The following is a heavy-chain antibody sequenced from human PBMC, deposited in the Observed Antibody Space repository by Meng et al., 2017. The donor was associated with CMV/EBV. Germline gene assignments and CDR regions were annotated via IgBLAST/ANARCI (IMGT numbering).Heavy chain of an antibody. CDR1: GYSISSGYY. Sequence: SETLSLTCTVSGYSISSGYYWGWIRQPPGKGLEWIGEINHSGSTNYNPSLKSRVTISVDTSKNQFSLKLSSVTAADTAVYYCARGYSSSSVRYSSGWYGSYYYYGMDVWGQGTTVTVSS. CDR2: INHSGST. CDR3: ARGYSSSSVRYSSGWYGSYYYYGMDV. V-gene: IGHV4-38-2*02. J-gene: IGHJ6*02. D-gene: IGHD6-19*01.